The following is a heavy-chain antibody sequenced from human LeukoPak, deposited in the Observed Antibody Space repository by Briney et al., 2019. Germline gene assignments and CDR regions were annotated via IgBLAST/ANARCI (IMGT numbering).Heavy chain of an antibody. CDR1: GFTFSSYA. D-gene: IGHD3-22*01. CDR3: ANADDSSGYYYNHYYYMDV. J-gene: IGHJ6*03. Sequence: WGSLRLSCAASGFTFSSYAMSWVRQAPGKGLEWVSTISGSGGSTSYADSVRGRFTISRDNSKNTLFLQMNSLRAEDTAVYFCANADDSSGYYYNHYYYMDVWGKGTTVTVSS. V-gene: IGHV3-23*01. CDR2: ISGSGGST.